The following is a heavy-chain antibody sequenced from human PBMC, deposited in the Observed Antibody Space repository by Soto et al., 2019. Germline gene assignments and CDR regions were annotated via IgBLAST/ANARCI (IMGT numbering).Heavy chain of an antibody. CDR1: GFTFSSYG. Sequence: GVSLRLSSAASGFTFSSYGLHWVRQAPGQGLEWVAVISYDGSNKYYADSVKGRFTISRDNSKNTLYLQMNSLRAEDTAVYYCAKDQNDILTGYPYFDYWGQGTLVTVSS. CDR2: ISYDGSNK. V-gene: IGHV3-30*18. CDR3: AKDQNDILTGYPYFDY. D-gene: IGHD3-9*01. J-gene: IGHJ4*02.